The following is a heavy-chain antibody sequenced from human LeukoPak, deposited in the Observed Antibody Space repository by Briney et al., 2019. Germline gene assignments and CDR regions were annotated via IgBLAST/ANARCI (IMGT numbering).Heavy chain of an antibody. CDR2: IYYSGTT. Sequence: SETLSLTCTVSGAPFSSYYWNLIRQPPGKGLEWIGYIYYSGTTNYNPSLKSRVTISVDTSKNQFSLKLSSVTAADTAVYYCAREESGGAFDIWGQGTMVTVSS. CDR1: GAPFSSYY. D-gene: IGHD3-10*01. J-gene: IGHJ3*02. CDR3: AREESGGAFDI. V-gene: IGHV4-59*01.